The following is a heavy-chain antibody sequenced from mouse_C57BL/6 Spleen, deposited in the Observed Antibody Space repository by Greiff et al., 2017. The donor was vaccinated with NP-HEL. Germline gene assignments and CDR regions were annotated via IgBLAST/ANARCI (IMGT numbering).Heavy chain of an antibody. Sequence: ESGPGLVKPSQSLSLTCSVTGYSITSGYYWNWIRQFPGNKLEWMGYISYDGSNNYNPSLKNRISITRDTSKNQFFLKLNSVTTEDTATYYCARTILREVAMDYWGQGTSVTVSS. CDR1: GYSITSGYY. J-gene: IGHJ4*01. V-gene: IGHV3-6*01. CDR3: ARTILREVAMDY. D-gene: IGHD1-1*01. CDR2: ISYDGSN.